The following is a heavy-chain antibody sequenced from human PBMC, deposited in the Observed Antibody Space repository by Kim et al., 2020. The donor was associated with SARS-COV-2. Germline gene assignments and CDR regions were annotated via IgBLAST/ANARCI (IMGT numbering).Heavy chain of an antibody. CDR1: GYTFTSYG. CDR3: ARERGPPTVTTKYYGMDV. CDR2: ISAYNGNT. D-gene: IGHD4-4*01. Sequence: ASVKVSCKASGYTFTSYGISWVRQAPGQGLEWMGWISAYNGNTNYAQKLQGRVTMTTDTSTSTAYMELRSLRSDDTAVYYCARERGPPTVTTKYYGMDVWGQGTTVTVSS. J-gene: IGHJ6*02. V-gene: IGHV1-18*04.